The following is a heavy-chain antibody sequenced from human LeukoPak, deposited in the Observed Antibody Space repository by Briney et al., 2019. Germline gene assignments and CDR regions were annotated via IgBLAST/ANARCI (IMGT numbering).Heavy chain of an antibody. V-gene: IGHV3-33*08. Sequence: QPGGSLRLSCAASGFTFSSYALNWVRQAPGKGLEWVAVIWYDGSNKYYADSVKGRFTISRDNSKNTLYLQMNSLRAEDTAVYYCARAMTATSYYYYGMDVWGQGTTVTVSS. J-gene: IGHJ6*02. CDR1: GFTFSSYA. CDR3: ARAMTATSYYYYGMDV. D-gene: IGHD2-21*02. CDR2: IWYDGSNK.